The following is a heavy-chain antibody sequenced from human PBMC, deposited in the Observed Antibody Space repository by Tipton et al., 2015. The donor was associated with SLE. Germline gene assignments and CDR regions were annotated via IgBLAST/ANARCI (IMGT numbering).Heavy chain of an antibody. J-gene: IGHJ4*02. V-gene: IGHV1-18*01. CDR2: ISAYNGKT. D-gene: IGHD2-2*01. CDR3: TRDTRYQHASDV. CDR1: GYPFTSYT. Sequence: QLVQSGAEVKKPGASVKVSCKASGYPFTSYTVTWVRQAPGQGLEWVGWISAYNGKTNYAQMVEGRVTMSTDTSTNKAFMELRSLRSDDTAVYYCTRDTRYQHASDVWGQGTLVTVSS.